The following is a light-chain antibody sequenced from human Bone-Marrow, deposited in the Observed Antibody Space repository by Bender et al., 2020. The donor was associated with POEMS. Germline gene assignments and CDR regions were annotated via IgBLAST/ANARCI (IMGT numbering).Light chain of an antibody. CDR3: SSYAGNDNFWV. V-gene: IGLV1-40*01. CDR2: GYN. Sequence: QSVLTQPPSVSGAPGQRVTISCTGSSSNTGSGYDINWYQHLPGTAPKLLIYGYNNRPSGVPDRFSGSKSGTSASLAITGLQAEDEGDYYCSSYAGNDNFWVSGGGTKLTVL. J-gene: IGLJ3*02. CDR1: SSNTGSGYD.